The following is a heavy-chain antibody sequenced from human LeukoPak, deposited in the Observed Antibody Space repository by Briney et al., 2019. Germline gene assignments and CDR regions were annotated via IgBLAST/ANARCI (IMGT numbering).Heavy chain of an antibody. D-gene: IGHD3-22*01. Sequence: GGSLRLSCEVSGFSFDGNYMTWVRQVPGRGLGWVALIFSGDSTDYPDSVKGRFTISRDKSKNTLHLQMDSLRPEDTAMYYCALTYYFDRRGYSYFDYWGQGALVTVSS. CDR1: GFSFDGNY. CDR2: IFSGDST. CDR3: ALTYYFDRRGYSYFDY. J-gene: IGHJ4*02. V-gene: IGHV3-53*01.